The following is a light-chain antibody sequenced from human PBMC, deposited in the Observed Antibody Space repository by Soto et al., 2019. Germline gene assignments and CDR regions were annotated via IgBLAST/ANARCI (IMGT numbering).Light chain of an antibody. J-gene: IGKJ5*01. CDR3: QQRSSRPPL. CDR2: GAS. Sequence: EIVLTQSPATLSLYPGERATLSCRASQSVGSYLVWYQQKPGQAPRLLIHGASNRATGIPARFSGSGSGTDFTLTISSLEPEDFAVYYCQQRSSRPPLFGQGTRLEIK. CDR1: QSVGSY. V-gene: IGKV3-11*01.